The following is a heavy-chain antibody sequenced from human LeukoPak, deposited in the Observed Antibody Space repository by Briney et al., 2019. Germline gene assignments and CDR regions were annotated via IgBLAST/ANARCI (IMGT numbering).Heavy chain of an antibody. CDR3: SCSLFYYYGMDV. V-gene: IGHV3-23*01. CDR1: GFTFSSYA. J-gene: IGHJ6*02. Sequence: GGSLRLSCAASGFTFSSYAMRWVRQAPGKGLEWVSAICGSGGSAYYADSVTGRFTISRDNSKNTLYLQMNSLRAEDTAVYYCSCSLFYYYGMDVWGQGTTVTVSS. D-gene: IGHD2-15*01. CDR2: ICGSGGSA.